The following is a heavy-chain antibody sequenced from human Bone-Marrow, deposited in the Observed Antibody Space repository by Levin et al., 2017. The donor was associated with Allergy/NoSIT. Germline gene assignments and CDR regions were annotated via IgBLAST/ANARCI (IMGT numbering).Heavy chain of an antibody. V-gene: IGHV3-15*01. CDR3: ATDSLVVSGEGWPDGSFDF. Sequence: NPGGSLRLSCSASGFPFYNSWMNWVRQAPGKGLEWVGRIKSKADGGSTDYAAPVKGRFTISRDDSKNTLYLQMNTVKAEDTAVYFCATDSLVVSGEGWPDGSFDFWGQGTLVIVSS. CDR1: GFPFYNSW. J-gene: IGHJ4*02. CDR2: IKSKADGGST. D-gene: IGHD1-26*01.